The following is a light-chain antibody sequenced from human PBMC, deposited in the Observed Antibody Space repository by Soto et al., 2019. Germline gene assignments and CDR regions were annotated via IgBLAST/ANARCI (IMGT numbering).Light chain of an antibody. V-gene: IGLV1-40*01. J-gene: IGLJ2*01. Sequence: QSVLTQPPSVSGAPGQMVTISCTGSSSNIGAGYDVHWYQQLPGTAPKLLIYANINRPSGVPDRFSGSKSGASGSLAVTGLKAEEEADYYCQSYDSSLVVFGGGTKVTAL. CDR2: ANI. CDR3: QSYDSSLVV. CDR1: SSNIGAGYD.